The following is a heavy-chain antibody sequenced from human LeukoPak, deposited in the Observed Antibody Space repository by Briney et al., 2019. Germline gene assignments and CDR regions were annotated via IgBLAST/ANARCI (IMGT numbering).Heavy chain of an antibody. CDR2: IYYSGSP. Sequence: PSETLSLTCTVSGGSISSSSYYWGWIRQPPGKGLEWIGRIYYSGSPSYNPSLKSRVTISVDTSKNQFSLKLSSVTAADTAVYYCARGLGDFGYWGQGTLVTVSS. J-gene: IGHJ4*02. D-gene: IGHD3-16*01. CDR3: ARGLGDFGY. CDR1: GGSISSSSYY. V-gene: IGHV4-39*01.